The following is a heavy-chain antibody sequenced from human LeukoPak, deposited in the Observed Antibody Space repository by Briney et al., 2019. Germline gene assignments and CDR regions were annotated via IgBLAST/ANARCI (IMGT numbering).Heavy chain of an antibody. Sequence: ETLSLTCTVSGGSISSSSYYWGWIRQAPGKGLEWVSSISSSSSYIYYADSVRGRFTISRDNAKNSLYLQMNSLRAEDTAVYYCASDVVVVPAASMRHFDYWGQGTLVTVSS. CDR2: ISSSSSYI. CDR3: ASDVVVVPAASMRHFDY. CDR1: GGSISSSS. D-gene: IGHD2-2*01. V-gene: IGHV3-21*01. J-gene: IGHJ4*02.